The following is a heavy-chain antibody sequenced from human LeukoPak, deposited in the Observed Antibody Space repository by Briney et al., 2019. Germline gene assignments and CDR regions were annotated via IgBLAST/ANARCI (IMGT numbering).Heavy chain of an antibody. V-gene: IGHV3-30-3*01. CDR1: GFTFSSYA. J-gene: IGHJ6*02. D-gene: IGHD6-13*01. CDR3: ARGSNWFYYYYTMDV. Sequence: GGSLRLSRAASGFTFSSYAMHWVRQAPGEGLEWVAVISYDETNKYYPDSVKGRFTISRDNSKNTLYLQMNSLRPEDTAVYYCARGSNWFYYYYTMDVWGQGTTVTVSS. CDR2: ISYDETNK.